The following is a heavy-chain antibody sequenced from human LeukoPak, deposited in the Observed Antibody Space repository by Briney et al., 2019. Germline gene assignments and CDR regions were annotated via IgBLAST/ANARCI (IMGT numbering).Heavy chain of an antibody. J-gene: IGHJ4*02. CDR3: AGFWSGYYKRDY. D-gene: IGHD3-3*01. CDR1: GGSISSYY. Sequence: PSETLSLTCTVSGGSISSYYWSWIRQPPGKGLEWIGYIYYSGSTNYNPSLKSRVTISVDTSKNQFSLKLSSVTAADTAVYYCAGFWSGYYKRDYWGQGTLVTVSS. CDR2: IYYSGST. V-gene: IGHV4-59*01.